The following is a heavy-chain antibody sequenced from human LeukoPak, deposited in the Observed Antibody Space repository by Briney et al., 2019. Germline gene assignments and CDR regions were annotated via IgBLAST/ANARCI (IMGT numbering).Heavy chain of an antibody. J-gene: IGHJ4*02. CDR2: ISYDGSNK. CDR1: GFTFSSYA. CDR3: ASPMVRGAFY. V-gene: IGHV3-30-3*01. Sequence: GGSLRLSCAASGFTFSSYAMHWVRQAPGKGLEWVAVISYDGSNKYYADSVKGRFTISRDNSKNTLYLQMNSLRAEDTAVYYCASPMVRGAFYWGQGTLVTVSS. D-gene: IGHD3-10*01.